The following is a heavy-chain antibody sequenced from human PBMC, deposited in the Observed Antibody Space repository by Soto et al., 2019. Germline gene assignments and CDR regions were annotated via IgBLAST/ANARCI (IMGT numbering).Heavy chain of an antibody. Sequence: SGGSLSLSCVAAVFTFDDYAMHWVRQPPGKGLEWVSSVDWNSGSMAYADSVKGRFTVSRDNARNSLFLQMKFLRGDDTALYYCVKGRGSFLVYFGLDVWGQGTTVTVSS. V-gene: IGHV3-9*01. CDR1: VFTFDDYA. D-gene: IGHD1-26*01. CDR3: VKGRGSFLVYFGLDV. CDR2: VDWNSGSM. J-gene: IGHJ6*02.